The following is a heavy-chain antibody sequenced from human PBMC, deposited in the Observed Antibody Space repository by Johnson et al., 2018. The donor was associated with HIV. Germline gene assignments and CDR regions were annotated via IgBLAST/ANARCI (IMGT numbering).Heavy chain of an antibody. J-gene: IGHJ3*01. CDR3: ATPTGSDAFDV. Sequence: QVQLVESGGGVVQPGGSLRLSCAASGFIFSSYGMHWARQAPGKGLEWVAFIRYDETEKYYADSVKGRFTISRDNSKSTLFLHMTTLRVEDTAVYYCATPTGSDAFDVWGQGTLVTVSS. D-gene: IGHD1-1*01. CDR2: IRYDETEK. CDR1: GFIFSSYG. V-gene: IGHV3-30*02.